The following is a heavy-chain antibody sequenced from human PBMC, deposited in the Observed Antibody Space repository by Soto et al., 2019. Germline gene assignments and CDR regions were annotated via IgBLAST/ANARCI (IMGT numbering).Heavy chain of an antibody. D-gene: IGHD3-3*01. Sequence: PSETLSLTCTVSGGSISNPSYYWGWVRQPPGKGLEWIGDIFYTGRTYYSPSLKSRVTISVDTSKEQFSLNLTSVTAADTAVYFCARDFAYFDSWGQGTLVTVSS. CDR2: IFYTGRT. J-gene: IGHJ4*02. CDR1: GGSISNPSYY. V-gene: IGHV4-39*01. CDR3: ARDFAYFDS.